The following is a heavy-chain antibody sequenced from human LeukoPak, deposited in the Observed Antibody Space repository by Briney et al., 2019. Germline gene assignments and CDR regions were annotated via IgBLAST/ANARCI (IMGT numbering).Heavy chain of an antibody. D-gene: IGHD6-13*01. CDR1: GFTFTDYW. V-gene: IGHV3-7*01. CDR3: ARDGTAAGHYVDL. J-gene: IGHJ4*01. Sequence: GGSPRLSCAVSGFTFTDYWMNWVRQAPGKGLEWVASIRQDGGEKSYVDSVKGRFTISRDNTKSSLYLQINSLRAEDTAVYYCARDGTAAGHYVDLWGQGTLVTVSS. CDR2: IRQDGGEK.